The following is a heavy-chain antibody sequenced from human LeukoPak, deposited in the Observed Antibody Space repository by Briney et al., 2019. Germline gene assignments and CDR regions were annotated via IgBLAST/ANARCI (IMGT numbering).Heavy chain of an antibody. CDR3: ARGPSNPYYYDSSGYYGRLDY. Sequence: ASVKVSCKASGYTFTSYGISWVRQAPGQGLEWMGIINPSGGSTSYAQKFQGRVTMTRDTSTSTVYMELSSLRSEDTAVYYCARGPSNPYYYDSSGYYGRLDYWGQGTLVTVSS. CDR1: GYTFTSYG. V-gene: IGHV1-46*01. J-gene: IGHJ4*02. D-gene: IGHD3-22*01. CDR2: INPSGGST.